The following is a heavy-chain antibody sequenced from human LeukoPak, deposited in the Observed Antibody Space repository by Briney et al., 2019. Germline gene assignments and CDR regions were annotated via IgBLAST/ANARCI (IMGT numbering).Heavy chain of an antibody. J-gene: IGHJ1*01. CDR2: IKSDGST. Sequence: PGGSLRLSCAASGFTFSSYWMHWVRHAPGKGLVWVSRIKSDGSTRYPDSVKGRFTISRDNAKNTVSLQMTSLRAEDTGVYYCARAPSEIGGYYPEYFRHWGQGTLVIVSS. CDR3: ARAPSEIGGYYPEYFRH. D-gene: IGHD3-22*01. V-gene: IGHV3-74*01. CDR1: GFTFSSYW.